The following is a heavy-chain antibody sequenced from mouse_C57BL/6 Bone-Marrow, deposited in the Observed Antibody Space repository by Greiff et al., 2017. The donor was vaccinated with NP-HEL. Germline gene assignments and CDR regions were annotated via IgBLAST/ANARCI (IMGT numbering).Heavy chain of an antibody. CDR1: GFNIKDYY. J-gene: IGHJ2*01. CDR3: ARAHYYGSSYGRKYYFDY. D-gene: IGHD1-1*01. CDR2: IDPEDGET. V-gene: IGHV14-2*01. Sequence: VQLQQSGAELVKPGASVKLSCTASGFNIKDYYMHWVKQRTEQGLEWIGRIDPEDGETKYAPKFQGKATITADTSANTAYLQLSSLTSEDIAVYYCARAHYYGSSYGRKYYFDYWGQGTTLTVSS.